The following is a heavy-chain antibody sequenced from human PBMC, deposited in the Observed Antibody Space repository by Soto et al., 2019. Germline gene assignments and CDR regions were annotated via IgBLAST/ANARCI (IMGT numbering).Heavy chain of an antibody. J-gene: IGHJ4*02. Sequence: QVQLVQSGAEVKKPGASVKVSCKASGYTFTGYYMHWVRQAPGQGLEWMGWINPNSGGTNYAQKCQGRVTMTRDTSISTAYMELSRLRSDDTAVYYCAKRSGYCSGGSCYSRQGYYFDYWGQGTLVTVSS. CDR3: AKRSGYCSGGSCYSRQGYYFDY. CDR1: GYTFTGYY. V-gene: IGHV1-2*02. D-gene: IGHD2-15*01. CDR2: INPNSGGT.